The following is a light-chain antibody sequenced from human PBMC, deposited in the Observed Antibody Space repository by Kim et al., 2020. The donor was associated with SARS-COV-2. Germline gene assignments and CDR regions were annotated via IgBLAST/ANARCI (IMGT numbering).Light chain of an antibody. CDR1: QSILYSSNNKNY. CDR3: QQYYSISRT. J-gene: IGKJ1*01. CDR2: WAS. Sequence: DIVMTQSPDSLAVSLGERATMNCKSSQSILYSSNNKNYLAWYQQKPGQPPKLLIYWASTRESGVPDRFSGSGSGTDFTLTISSLQAEDAAVYYCQQYYSISRTFGQGTKVDIK. V-gene: IGKV4-1*01.